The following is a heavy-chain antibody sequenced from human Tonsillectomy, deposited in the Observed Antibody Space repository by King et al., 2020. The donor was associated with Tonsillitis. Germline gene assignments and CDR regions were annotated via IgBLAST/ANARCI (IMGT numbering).Heavy chain of an antibody. V-gene: IGHV3-20*01. CDR1: GFTFDDYG. D-gene: IGHD2-21*01. J-gene: IGHJ4*02. Sequence: VQLVESGGGVVRPGGSLRLSCAASGFTFDDYGMSWVRQAPGKGLEWVSGINWNGGSTGYADSVKGRFTISRDNAKNSLYLQMNSLRAEDTALYHCARDLALYCGGDCYTPFDYWGQGTLVTVSS. CDR3: ARDLALYCGGDCYTPFDY. CDR2: INWNGGST.